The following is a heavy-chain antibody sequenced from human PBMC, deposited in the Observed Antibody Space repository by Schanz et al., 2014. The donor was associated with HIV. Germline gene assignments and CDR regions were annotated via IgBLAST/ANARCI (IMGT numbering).Heavy chain of an antibody. CDR3: ARVANWDYYGMDV. J-gene: IGHJ6*02. CDR1: GLTFDDYA. V-gene: IGHV3-30*03. CDR2: LSHDGSQK. D-gene: IGHD3-16*01. Sequence: VQLVESGGGVVQPGRSLRLSCAAFGLTFDDYAMHWVRQVPGKGLEWVAVLSHDGSQKFYADSVKGRFTISRDNSKNTLYLQMNSLRAEDTAVYYCARVANWDYYGMDVWGQGTTVSVSS.